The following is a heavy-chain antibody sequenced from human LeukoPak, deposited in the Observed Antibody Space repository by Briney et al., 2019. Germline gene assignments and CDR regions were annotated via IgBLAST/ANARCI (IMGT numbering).Heavy chain of an antibody. V-gene: IGHV4-4*07. CDR1: GGSMSGYY. Sequence: NPSETLSLTCIVSGGSMSGYYRSWIRQPAGKGLEWIGRIYTSGSTNYNPSLKSRVTMSVDTSKNQFSLKLTSVTAADTAVYYCARAGYSSTWLFDYWGQGNLVTVSS. CDR2: IYTSGST. CDR3: ARAGYSSTWLFDY. J-gene: IGHJ4*02. D-gene: IGHD6-13*01.